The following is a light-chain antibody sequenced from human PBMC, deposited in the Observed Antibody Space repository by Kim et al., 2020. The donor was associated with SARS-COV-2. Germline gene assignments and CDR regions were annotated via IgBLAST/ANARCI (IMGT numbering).Light chain of an antibody. CDR3: NSRDSSGNHMV. V-gene: IGLV3-19*01. CDR1: SLRSYY. CDR2: GKN. J-gene: IGLJ3*02. Sequence: SSELTQDPAVSVALGQTVRITCQGDSLRSYYASWYQQKPGQAPVLVIYGKNNRPSGLPDRFSGSSSGNTASLNITGAQAEDEADYYCNSRDSSGNHMVFG.